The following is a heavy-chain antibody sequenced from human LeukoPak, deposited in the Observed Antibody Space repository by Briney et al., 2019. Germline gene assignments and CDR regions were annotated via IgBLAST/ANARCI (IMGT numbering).Heavy chain of an antibody. CDR3: AREGGSSSWYGLDY. CDR2: ISYAGSNE. Sequence: GGSLRLSCAPSGFTFRNYAMHWVRQAPGKGLEWVAVISYAGSNEHYADSVKGRFTISRDNSKNTLFLQMNSLRAEDTAVYYCAREGGSSSWYGLDYWGQGTLVTVSS. CDR1: GFTFRNYA. D-gene: IGHD6-13*01. V-gene: IGHV3-30*04. J-gene: IGHJ4*02.